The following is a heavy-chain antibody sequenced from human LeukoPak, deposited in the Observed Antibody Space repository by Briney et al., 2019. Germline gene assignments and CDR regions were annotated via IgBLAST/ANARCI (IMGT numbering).Heavy chain of an antibody. CDR2: ISAYNGNT. CDR3: ARDTPYSSSWSSFDY. CDR1: GYTFTSYG. Sequence: ASVKVSCKASGYTFTSYGISWVRQAPGQGLEWMGWISAYNGNTNYAQKFQGRVTMTRDTSISTAYMELSRLRSDDTAVYYCARDTPYSSSWSSFDYWGQGTLVTVSS. V-gene: IGHV1-18*01. J-gene: IGHJ4*02. D-gene: IGHD6-13*01.